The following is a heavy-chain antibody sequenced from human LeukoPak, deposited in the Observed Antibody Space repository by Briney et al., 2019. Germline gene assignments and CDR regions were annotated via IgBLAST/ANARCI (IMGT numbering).Heavy chain of an antibody. CDR3: ATKLGSGYDYVY. Sequence: GGSLRLSCAASGFTFSSYAMSWVRQAPGKGLELVSAISGSGGSTFYAVSVKGRFTISRDNSKNTLYLQMNSLRAEGTAVYYCATKLGSGYDYVYWGQGTLVTVSS. D-gene: IGHD5-12*01. CDR1: GFTFSSYA. J-gene: IGHJ4*02. CDR2: ISGSGGST. V-gene: IGHV3-23*01.